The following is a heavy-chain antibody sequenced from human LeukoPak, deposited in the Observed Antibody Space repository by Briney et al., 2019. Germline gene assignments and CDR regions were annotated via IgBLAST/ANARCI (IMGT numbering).Heavy chain of an antibody. V-gene: IGHV1-46*01. CDR3: ARERSGYSSSAYDY. CDR1: GGTFSSYA. CDR2: INPSGGST. J-gene: IGHJ4*02. D-gene: IGHD6-13*01. Sequence: ASVKVSCKASGGTFSSYAISWVRQAPGQGLEWMGIINPSGGSTSYAQKFQGRVTMTRDTSTSTVYMELSSLRSEDTAVYYCARERSGYSSSAYDYWGQGTLVTVSS.